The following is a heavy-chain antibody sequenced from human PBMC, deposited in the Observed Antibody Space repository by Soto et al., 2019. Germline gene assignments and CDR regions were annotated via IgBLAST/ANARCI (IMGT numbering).Heavy chain of an antibody. CDR3: AKDLAGYSYCNEYFDY. D-gene: IGHD5-18*01. CDR1: GFTFSSYA. Sequence: GGSLILSSAASGFTFSSYAMSWVRQAPGKGLEWVSAISGSGGSTYYADSVKGRFTLSGDNSKNTLYLQMNSLRAEDTAVYYCAKDLAGYSYCNEYFDYWGQGTLVTVSS. CDR2: ISGSGGST. V-gene: IGHV3-23*01. J-gene: IGHJ4*02.